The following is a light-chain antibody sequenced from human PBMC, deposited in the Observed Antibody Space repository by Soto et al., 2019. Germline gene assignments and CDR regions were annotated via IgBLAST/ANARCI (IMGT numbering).Light chain of an antibody. Sequence: ELVLTQSPATLSLSPGERATLSCRASPSVTNFLAWYQQKPGQAPRLLIYGAFKRATGIPARFSGIVSGTDFTLTIGSLEPEDFAVYYGQQRSDWPQITFGQGTRLEIK. V-gene: IGKV3-11*01. CDR3: QQRSDWPQIT. CDR1: PSVTNF. J-gene: IGKJ5*01. CDR2: GAF.